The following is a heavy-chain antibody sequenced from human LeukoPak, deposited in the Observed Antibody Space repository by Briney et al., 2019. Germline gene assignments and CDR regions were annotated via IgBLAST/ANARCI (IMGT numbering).Heavy chain of an antibody. J-gene: IGHJ1*01. CDR1: GGPFSRLA. V-gene: IGHV1-69*13. CDR2: IIPVYGTP. CDR3: ARDSSGYPVGYFEH. Sequence: GASVKVSCKASGGPFSRLAFSWVRQAPGQGLEWMGGIIPVYGTPNYAQSFQGRVTITQDDSTSTGYMELSSLTSEDTAIYYCARDSSGYPVGYFEHWGQGTLVTVSS. D-gene: IGHD3-22*01.